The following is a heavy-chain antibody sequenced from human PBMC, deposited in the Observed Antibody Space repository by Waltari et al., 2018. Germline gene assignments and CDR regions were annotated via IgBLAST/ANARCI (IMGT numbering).Heavy chain of an antibody. CDR1: GLNFGNQW. V-gene: IGHV3-74*01. J-gene: IGHJ4*02. Sequence: EVQLLESGGGLVPPGGSLSLSCAASGLNFGNQWRHWVRQAPGKGLVWISRISSDGTGTDYADSVQGRFVISRDNARDTLYLQMNNLRAEDTALYYCARLEAEQWLGVYWGPGTLVTVSS. CDR3: ARLEAEQWLGVY. CDR2: ISSDGTGT. D-gene: IGHD6-19*01.